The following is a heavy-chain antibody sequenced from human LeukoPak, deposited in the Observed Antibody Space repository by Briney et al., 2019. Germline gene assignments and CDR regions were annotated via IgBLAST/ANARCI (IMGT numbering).Heavy chain of an antibody. D-gene: IGHD2-2*01. V-gene: IGHV4-4*02. CDR2: IYHSGST. CDR3: AKARAPAANYFDY. J-gene: IGHJ4*02. CDR1: GGSISSSNW. Sequence: SETLPLTCAVSGGSISSSNWWSWVRQPPGKGLEWIGEIYHSGSTNYNPSLKSRVTISVDKSKNQFSLKLSSVTAADTAVYYCAKARAPAANYFDYWGQGTLVTVSS.